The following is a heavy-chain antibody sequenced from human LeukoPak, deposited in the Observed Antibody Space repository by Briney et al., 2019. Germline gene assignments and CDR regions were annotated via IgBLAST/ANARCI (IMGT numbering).Heavy chain of an antibody. CDR2: INPNSGGT. J-gene: IGHJ5*02. V-gene: IGHV1-2*02. Sequence: GASVKVSCTASGYTFTGYYMHWVRQAPGQGLEWMGWINPNSGGTNYAQKFQGRVTMTRDTSISTAYMELSRLRSDDTAVYYCARGAYYRAAAGGIWAIYNWFDPWGQGTLVTVSS. CDR1: GYTFTGYY. D-gene: IGHD6-13*01. CDR3: ARGAYYRAAAGGIWAIYNWFDP.